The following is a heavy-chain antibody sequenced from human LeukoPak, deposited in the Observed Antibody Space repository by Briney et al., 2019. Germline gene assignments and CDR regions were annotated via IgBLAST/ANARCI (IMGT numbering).Heavy chain of an antibody. CDR3: AKEPSV. J-gene: IGHJ4*02. CDR1: GGSIINYY. CDR2: IYYTGTT. Sequence: PSETLSLTCSVSGGSIINYYWSWIRQSPEKGLEWIGYIYYTGTTKYNPSLESRVFMSVDTSKNQFSLRLPSVTVADTAVYYCAKEPSVWGQGILVTVSS. V-gene: IGHV4-59*01.